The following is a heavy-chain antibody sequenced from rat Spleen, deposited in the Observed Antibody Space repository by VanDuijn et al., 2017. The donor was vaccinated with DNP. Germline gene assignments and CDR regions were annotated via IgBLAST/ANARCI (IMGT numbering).Heavy chain of an antibody. CDR1: GFIFSDFY. CDR2: ISPSGGST. CDR3: ARSDYYGSYTPFAY. D-gene: IGHD1-2*01. J-gene: IGHJ3*01. V-gene: IGHV5-25*01. Sequence: EVKLVESGGGLVQPGRSLKLSCAASGFIFSDFYMAWVRQAPTKGLEWVATISPSGGSTYYRDSVKGRFTISRDNAKSTLYLQMNSLRSEDTAVYYCARSDYYGSYTPFAYWGQGTLVTVSS.